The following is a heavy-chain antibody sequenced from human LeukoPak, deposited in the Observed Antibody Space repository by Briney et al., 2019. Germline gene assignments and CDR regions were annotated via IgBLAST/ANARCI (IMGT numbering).Heavy chain of an antibody. CDR1: GFTFSRYA. CDR2: IWYDGSNK. J-gene: IGHJ4*02. V-gene: IGHV3-33*01. D-gene: IGHD5-18*01. Sequence: AGSLRLSCAASGFTFSRYAMHWVRQAPGKGLEGVAIIWYDGSNKNYVDSVKGRFTISRDNGKNTLYLQMNSLRAEDTAVYYCARVDTAMGSLDYWGQGILVTVSS. CDR3: ARVDTAMGSLDY.